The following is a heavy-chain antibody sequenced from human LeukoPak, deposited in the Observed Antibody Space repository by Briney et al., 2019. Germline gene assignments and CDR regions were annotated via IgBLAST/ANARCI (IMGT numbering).Heavy chain of an antibody. CDR1: GYTFTGYY. CDR3: AREAIRGGATFDY. J-gene: IGHJ4*02. Sequence: APVKVSCKASGYTFTGYYMHWVRQAPGQGLEWMGWINPNSGGTNYAQKFQGRVTMTRDTSISTAYMELSRLRSDDTAVYYCAREAIRGGATFDYWGQGTLVTVSS. CDR2: INPNSGGT. D-gene: IGHD1-26*01. V-gene: IGHV1-2*02.